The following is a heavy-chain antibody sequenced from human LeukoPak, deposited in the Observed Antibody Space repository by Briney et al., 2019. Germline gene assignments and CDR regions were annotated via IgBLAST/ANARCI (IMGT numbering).Heavy chain of an antibody. V-gene: IGHV4-59*01. D-gene: IGHD6-19*01. J-gene: IGHJ4*02. Sequence: SENLSLTCTGTGGSISSCYWSWIRQPPRKGLEWMGYIYYSGSTNYNPSLKSRVTISVDTSTNQFPLKLSSVTAADTAVYYCAAIAVADTFDYWGQGTLVTVSS. CDR1: GGSISSCY. CDR2: IYYSGST. CDR3: AAIAVADTFDY.